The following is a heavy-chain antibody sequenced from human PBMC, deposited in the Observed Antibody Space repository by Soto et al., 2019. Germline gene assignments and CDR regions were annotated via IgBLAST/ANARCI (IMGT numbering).Heavy chain of an antibody. J-gene: IGHJ4*02. CDR3: VKKGNYCSGGSCYFDY. Sequence: EVQLVESGGGLVQPGGSLRLSCSASGFTFSSYAMHWVRQAPGKGLEYVSAISSNGGSTYYADSVKGRFTISRDNSKNTLYLQMSSLRAEDTAVYYCVKKGNYCSGGSCYFDYWGQGTLVTVSS. V-gene: IGHV3-64D*06. CDR1: GFTFSSYA. D-gene: IGHD2-15*01. CDR2: ISSNGGST.